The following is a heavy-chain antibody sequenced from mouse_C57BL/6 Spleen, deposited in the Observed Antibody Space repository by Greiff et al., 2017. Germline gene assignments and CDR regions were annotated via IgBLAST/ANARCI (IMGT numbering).Heavy chain of an antibody. J-gene: IGHJ2*01. D-gene: IGHD2-3*01. Sequence: QVQLQQSGAELAKPGASVKLSCKASGYTFTSYWMHWVKQRPGQGLEWIGYINPSSGYTKYNQKFKDKATLTADKSSSTAYMQLSSLTYEDSAVXYCATRGDGYSRNFDYWGQGTTLTVSS. V-gene: IGHV1-7*01. CDR1: GYTFTSYW. CDR2: INPSSGYT. CDR3: ATRGDGYSRNFDY.